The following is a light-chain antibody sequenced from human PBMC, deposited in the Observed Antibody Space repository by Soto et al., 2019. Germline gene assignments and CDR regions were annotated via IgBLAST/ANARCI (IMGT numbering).Light chain of an antibody. Sequence: AIQLTQSPSSLSASVGDRVTITCRASQGISSALAWYQQKPGKAPKLLIYDASSLESGVSSRFSGSGAGTDFTLTISSLQPEDFATYYWQQFNSYPPYTFGQGTKLEIK. CDR1: QGISSA. J-gene: IGKJ2*01. CDR3: QQFNSYPPYT. CDR2: DAS. V-gene: IGKV1-13*02.